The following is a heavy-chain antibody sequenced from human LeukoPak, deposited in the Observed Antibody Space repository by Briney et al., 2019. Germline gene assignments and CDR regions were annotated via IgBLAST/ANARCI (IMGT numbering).Heavy chain of an antibody. D-gene: IGHD3/OR15-3a*01. V-gene: IGHV4-34*01. CDR1: GGSFSGYY. J-gene: IGHJ4*02. CDR2: INHSGST. CDR3: ARGYGGLGDY. Sequence: PSETLSLTCALYGGSFSGYYWSWLRQPPGKGLEWLGEINHSGSTNYNPSLKSRVTISVDTSKNRFSLKLSSVSAADTAVYYCARGYGGLGDYWGQGTLVTVSS.